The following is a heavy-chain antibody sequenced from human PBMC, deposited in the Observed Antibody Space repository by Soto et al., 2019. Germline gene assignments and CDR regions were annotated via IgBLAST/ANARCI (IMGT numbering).Heavy chain of an antibody. CDR1: GFTLSGND. J-gene: IGHJ4*02. Sequence: QVQLVESGGGVVQPGRSLRLSCAASGFTLSGNDMHWVRQAPGKGPEWVAVMSYDGSRQYYADSVKGRFTISRDTSKSTLYLRTSSLTTEDTAVYYCARGGWYASWSSSDCWGQGTLVTVSS. CDR2: MSYDGSRQ. CDR3: ARGGWYASWSSSDC. V-gene: IGHV3-30*03. D-gene: IGHD2-2*01.